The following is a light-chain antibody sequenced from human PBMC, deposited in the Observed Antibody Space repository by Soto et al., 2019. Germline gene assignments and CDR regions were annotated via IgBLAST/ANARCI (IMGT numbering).Light chain of an antibody. J-gene: IGKJ2*01. Sequence: EVVMTQSPATLSVSPGERATLSCRASQSVSHNLAWYQQKPGQAPRLLFYGASTRATGIPARFSGSGSGTDCTLTISSLQSEDFAVYYFQQSNNWPYTFGQGTTLEIK. CDR3: QQSNNWPYT. CDR1: QSVSHN. V-gene: IGKV3-15*01. CDR2: GAS.